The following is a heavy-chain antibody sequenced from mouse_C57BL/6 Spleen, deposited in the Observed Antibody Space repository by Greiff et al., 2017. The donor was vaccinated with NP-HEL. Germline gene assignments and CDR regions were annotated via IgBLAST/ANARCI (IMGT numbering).Heavy chain of an antibody. V-gene: IGHV1-64*01. Sequence: QVQLKQPGAELVKPGASVKLSCKASGYTFTSYWMHWVKQRPGQGLEWIGMIHPNSGSTNYNEKFKSKATLTVDKSSSTAYMQLSSLTSEDSAVYYCARYGLLGAMDYWGQGTSVTVSS. CDR3: ARYGLLGAMDY. D-gene: IGHD2-1*01. CDR2: IHPNSGST. CDR1: GYTFTSYW. J-gene: IGHJ4*01.